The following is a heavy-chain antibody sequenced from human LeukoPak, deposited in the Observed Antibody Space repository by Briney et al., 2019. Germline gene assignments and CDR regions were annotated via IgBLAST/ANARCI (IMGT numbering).Heavy chain of an antibody. D-gene: IGHD2-2*01. CDR2: IKHDGIEK. CDR3: VRVKAWVVPTATGEFDP. Sequence: GGSLRLSCAASGFTFSSYWMRWVRQAPGKGLEWVANIKHDGIEKNYVDSVRGRFTISRDNAKNSLYLQMMRLRAEDTAIYYCVRVKAWVVPTATGEFDPWGQGTLFTVSS. CDR1: GFTFSSYW. V-gene: IGHV3-7*01. J-gene: IGHJ5*02.